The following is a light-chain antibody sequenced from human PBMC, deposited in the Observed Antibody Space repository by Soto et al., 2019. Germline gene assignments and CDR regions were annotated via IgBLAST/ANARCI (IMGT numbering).Light chain of an antibody. CDR2: DVS. V-gene: IGLV1-40*01. Sequence: QSVLTQPPSVSGAPGQRVTISCAGSSSNIGASYDVHWYQQLPGTAPKVMTYDVSKRPSGAPDRFSGSKSGNTASLTISGLQAEDEADYYCCSYADNYSYVFGTGTQVTVL. CDR3: CSYADNYSYV. CDR1: SSNIGASYD. J-gene: IGLJ1*01.